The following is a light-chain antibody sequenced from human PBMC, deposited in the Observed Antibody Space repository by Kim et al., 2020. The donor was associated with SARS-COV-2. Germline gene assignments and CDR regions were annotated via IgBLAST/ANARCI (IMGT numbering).Light chain of an antibody. CDR3: QQYYSYPFT. J-gene: IGKJ3*01. CDR2: AAS. CDR1: KGISSY. V-gene: IGKV1-8*01. Sequence: AIRMTQSPSSFSASTGDRVTITCRASKGISSYLAWYQQNPGKAPKLLIYAASTLQSGVPSRFSGSGSGSDFTLTISCLQSEDFATYYCQQYYSYPFTFGPGTKLEI.